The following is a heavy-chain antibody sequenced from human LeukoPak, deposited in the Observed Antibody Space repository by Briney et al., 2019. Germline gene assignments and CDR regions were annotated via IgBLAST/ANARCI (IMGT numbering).Heavy chain of an antibody. CDR2: ISGSGGST. CDR3: AKLGVVIASPPDY. Sequence: QPGGSLRLSCAPSGFTFSSYAMSWVRQAPGEGLEWGSAISGSGGSTYYADSVKGRFTISRDNSKNTLYLQMKSLRAEDTAVYYCAKLGVVIASPPDYWGQGTLVTVSS. J-gene: IGHJ4*02. V-gene: IGHV3-23*01. D-gene: IGHD2-21*01. CDR1: GFTFSSYA.